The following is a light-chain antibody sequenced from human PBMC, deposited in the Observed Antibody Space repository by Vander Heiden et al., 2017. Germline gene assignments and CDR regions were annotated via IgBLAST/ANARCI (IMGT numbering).Light chain of an antibody. Sequence: SYVLTQAPSVSVAPGQTAGITCGGNNIGTKSVNWYQQKPGQAPVLVVYDDSDRPSGIPERFSGSNSGNTATLTIGRVEAGDEADYYCQVWDSSSDHWVFGGGTKLSVL. V-gene: IGLV3-21*02. CDR1: NIGTKS. CDR2: DDS. CDR3: QVWDSSSDHWV. J-gene: IGLJ3*02.